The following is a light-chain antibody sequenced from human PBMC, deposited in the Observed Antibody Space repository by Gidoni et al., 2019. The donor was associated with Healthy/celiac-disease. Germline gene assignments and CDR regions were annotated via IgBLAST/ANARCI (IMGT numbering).Light chain of an antibody. CDR1: QSVSSY. CDR3: QQRSNWLT. Sequence: EIVLTQSPATLSLSPGERATLSCRASQSVSSYLAWYQQKPGQAPRILIYDAPNRATGIPARFSGSGSGTDFTLTISSLEPEDVAVYYCQQRSNWLTFGGGTKVEIK. J-gene: IGKJ4*01. V-gene: IGKV3-11*01. CDR2: DAP.